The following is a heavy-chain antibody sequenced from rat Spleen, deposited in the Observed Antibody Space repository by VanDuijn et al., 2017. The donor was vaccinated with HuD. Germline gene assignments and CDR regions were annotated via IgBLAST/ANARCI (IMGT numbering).Heavy chain of an antibody. CDR3: ARHPFNIGTTEGFMDA. V-gene: IGHV5-22*01. D-gene: IGHD1-5*01. CDR2: ISYEGSST. CDR1: GFTFSDYY. Sequence: EVQLVESGGGLVQPGRSMKLSCAASGFTFSDYYMAWVRQAPKKGLEWVASISYEGSSTYYGDSVKGRFTISRDNAKSTLYLQMNSLRSEDTATYYCARHPFNIGTTEGFMDAWGQGASVTVSS. J-gene: IGHJ4*01.